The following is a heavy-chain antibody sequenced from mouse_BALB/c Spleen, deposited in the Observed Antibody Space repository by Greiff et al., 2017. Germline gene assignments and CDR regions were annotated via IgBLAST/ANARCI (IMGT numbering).Heavy chain of an antibody. V-gene: IGHV7-3*02. CDR2: IRNKANGYTT. Sequence: EVHLVESGGGLVQPGGSLRLSCATSGFTFTAYYMSWVRQPPGKALEWLGFIRNKANGYTTEYSASVKGQFTISRDNSQSNLYLQMNTLRAEDSATYYCARDNRWDGYDYAMDYWGQGTSVTVSS. CDR3: ARDNRWDGYDYAMDY. D-gene: IGHD4-1*01. J-gene: IGHJ4*01. CDR1: GFTFTAYY.